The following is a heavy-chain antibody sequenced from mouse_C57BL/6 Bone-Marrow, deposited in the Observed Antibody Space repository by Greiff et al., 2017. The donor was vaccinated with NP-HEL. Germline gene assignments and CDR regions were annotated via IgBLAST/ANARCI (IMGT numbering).Heavy chain of an antibody. CDR1: GFSLTSYG. CDR3: ARKGYDYYYYAMDY. CDR2: IWSGGST. D-gene: IGHD2-4*01. V-gene: IGHV2-2*01. J-gene: IGHJ4*01. Sequence: QVQLQQSGPGLVQPSQSLSITCTVSGFSLTSYGVHWVRQSPGKGLEWLGVIWSGGSTDYNAAFISRLSISKDKSKSQVFFKMNSLQADDTAIYYCARKGYDYYYYAMDYWGQGTSVTVSS.